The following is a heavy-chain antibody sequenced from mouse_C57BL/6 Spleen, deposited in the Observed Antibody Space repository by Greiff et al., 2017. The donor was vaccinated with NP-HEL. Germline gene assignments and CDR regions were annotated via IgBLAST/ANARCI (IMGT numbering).Heavy chain of an antibody. CDR2: INPNNGGT. D-gene: IGHD1-1*01. J-gene: IGHJ4*01. V-gene: IGHV1-22*01. Sequence: VQLQQSGPELVKPGASVKMSCKASGYTFTDYNMHWVKQSHGKSLEWIGYINPNNGGTSYNQKFKGKATLTVNKSSSTAYMELRSLTSEDSAVYYCDITTVVGAMDYWGQGTSVTVSS. CDR1: GYTFTDYN. CDR3: DITTVVGAMDY.